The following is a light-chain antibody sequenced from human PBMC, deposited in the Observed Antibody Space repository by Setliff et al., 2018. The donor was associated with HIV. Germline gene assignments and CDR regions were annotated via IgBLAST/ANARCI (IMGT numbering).Light chain of an antibody. J-gene: IGLJ3*02. CDR3: YSAIDNYLL. CDR2: RDT. CDR1: VLAKKY. Sequence: SYELTQPSSVSILPGQTARITCSGNVLAKKYGRWFQQKPGQAPILVISRDTERPSGIPERFSGSKSGATITLTIRGARVEDEADYYCYSAIDNYLLFGGGTKVTVL. V-gene: IGLV3-27*01.